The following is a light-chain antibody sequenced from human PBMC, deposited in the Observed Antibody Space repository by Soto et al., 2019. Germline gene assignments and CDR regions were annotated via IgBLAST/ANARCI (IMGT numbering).Light chain of an antibody. CDR3: SSYTNINTRACV. J-gene: IGLJ1*01. CDR2: EVT. Sequence: QSALTQPASVSGSPGQSLPISCTGTSGDIGSYNRVSWYQQHPGKAPKLIIYEVTDRPSGVSNRFSGSKSVNTASLTISGLQAEDEAEYYCSSYTNINTRACVFGTGTKLTVL. V-gene: IGLV2-14*01. CDR1: SGDIGSYNR.